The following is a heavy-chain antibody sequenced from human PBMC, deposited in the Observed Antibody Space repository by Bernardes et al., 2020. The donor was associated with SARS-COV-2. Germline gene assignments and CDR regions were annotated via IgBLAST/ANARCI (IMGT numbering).Heavy chain of an antibody. CDR3: ARITAADTFMDV. J-gene: IGHJ6*02. D-gene: IGHD6-13*01. Sequence: SETLSLTCTVSGGSISSSSYYWGWTRQPPGKGLEWIGSIYSSGSTYYNPSLKSRVTISVDTSKNQFSLKLSPVTAADTAVYYCARITAADTFMDVWGQGTTVTVSS. CDR2: IYSSGST. V-gene: IGHV4-39*01. CDR1: GGSISSSSYY.